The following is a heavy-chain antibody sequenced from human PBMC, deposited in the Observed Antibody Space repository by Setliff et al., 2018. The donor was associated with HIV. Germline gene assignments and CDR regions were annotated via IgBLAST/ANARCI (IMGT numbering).Heavy chain of an antibody. CDR3: ARVRVAGTELDH. D-gene: IGHD6-19*01. V-gene: IGHV4-61*02. Sequence: SETLSLTCTVSGGSISSGSYYWSWIRQPAGKGLEWIGRIYTSGSTNYNPSLKSRVTISVDTSKNQFSLKLRSVTAADTAVYYCARVRVAGTELDHWGQGTLVTVSS. CDR1: GGSISSGSYY. J-gene: IGHJ4*02. CDR2: IYTSGST.